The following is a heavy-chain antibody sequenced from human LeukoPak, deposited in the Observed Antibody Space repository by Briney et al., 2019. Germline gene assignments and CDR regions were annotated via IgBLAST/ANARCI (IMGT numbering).Heavy chain of an antibody. CDR1: GFTFSSYS. V-gene: IGHV3-21*01. D-gene: IGHD4-17*01. CDR3: AREDDYGDYEWGERDY. J-gene: IGHJ4*02. CDR2: ISSSSSYI. Sequence: GGSLRLSCAASGFTFSSYSMNWVRQAPGKGLEWVSSISSSSSYIYYADSVKGRFTITRDNAKNSLYLQMNSLRAEDTAVYYCAREDDYGDYEWGERDYWGQGTLVTVSS.